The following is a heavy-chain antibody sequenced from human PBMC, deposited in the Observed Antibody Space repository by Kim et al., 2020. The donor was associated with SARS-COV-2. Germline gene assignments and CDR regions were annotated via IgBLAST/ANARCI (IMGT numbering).Heavy chain of an antibody. CDR1: GGSISSYY. CDR2: IYTSGNT. CDR3: AREVNYDSSGRYFQD. Sequence: SETLSLTCTVSGGSISSYYWSWIRQPAGEGLEWIGRIYTSGNTNYNPSLKSRVTMSVDTSRNQFSLKLNSVTAADTAVYYCAREVNYDSSGRYFQDWGQGTLVTVSS. V-gene: IGHV4-4*07. J-gene: IGHJ1*01. D-gene: IGHD3-22*01.